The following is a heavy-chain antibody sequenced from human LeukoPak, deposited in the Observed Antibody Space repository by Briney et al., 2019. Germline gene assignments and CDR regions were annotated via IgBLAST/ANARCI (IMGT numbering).Heavy chain of an antibody. Sequence: GGSLRLSCAASGFTVSSNYMSWVRQAPGKGLEWVSVIYSGGSTYYADSVKGRFTISGDNSKNTLYLQMNSLRAEDTAVYYCAKYAGPGVLVGMDVWGQGTTVTVSS. D-gene: IGHD3-3*01. CDR3: AKYAGPGVLVGMDV. CDR2: IYSGGST. CDR1: GFTVSSNY. V-gene: IGHV3-53*01. J-gene: IGHJ6*02.